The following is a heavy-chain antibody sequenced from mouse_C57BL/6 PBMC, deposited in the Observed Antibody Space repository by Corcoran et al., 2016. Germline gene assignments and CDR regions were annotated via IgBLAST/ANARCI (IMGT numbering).Heavy chain of an antibody. CDR1: GYTFTDYY. D-gene: IGHD2-3*01. CDR2: INPNNGGT. CDR3: ARMVKGEWYFYV. Sequence: EVQLQQSGPELVKPGASVKISCKASGYTFTDYYMNWVKQSHGKSLEWIGDINPNNGGTSYNQKFKGKATLTVDKSSSTAYMELRSLTSEDSAGYYCARMVKGEWYFYVWGTGTTVTVSS. J-gene: IGHJ1*03. V-gene: IGHV1-26*01.